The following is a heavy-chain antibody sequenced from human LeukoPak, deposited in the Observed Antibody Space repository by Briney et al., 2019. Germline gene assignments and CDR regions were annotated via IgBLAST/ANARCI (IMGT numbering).Heavy chain of an antibody. CDR1: GITFSSHW. D-gene: IGHD5-18*01. Sequence: GGSLRLSCAASGITFSSHWMHWVRQAPGKGLVWVSRINGEGLSTSYADSVQGRFTISRDNAKNTLYLQMNSLRAEDTAVYYCARVRGSSYGLFDYWGQGTLVTVSS. V-gene: IGHV3-74*01. CDR2: INGEGLST. CDR3: ARVRGSSYGLFDY. J-gene: IGHJ4*02.